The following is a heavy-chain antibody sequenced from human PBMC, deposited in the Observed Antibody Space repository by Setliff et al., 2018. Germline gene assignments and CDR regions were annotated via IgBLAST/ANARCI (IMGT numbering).Heavy chain of an antibody. CDR3: VRDLHWGFDY. Sequence: PGGSLRLSCEASGFSFSTYSMSWVRRAPGKGLEWLSNIRNDGATTSYADSVKGRFTISRDNVKNSLFLQMNSLRAEDTAVYYCVRDLHWGFDYWGLGTLVTSPQ. CDR2: IRNDGATT. V-gene: IGHV3-48*01. J-gene: IGHJ4*02. CDR1: GFSFSTYS. D-gene: IGHD7-27*01.